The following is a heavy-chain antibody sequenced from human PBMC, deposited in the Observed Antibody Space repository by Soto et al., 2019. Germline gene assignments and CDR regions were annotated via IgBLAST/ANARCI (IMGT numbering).Heavy chain of an antibody. J-gene: IGHJ3*02. CDR1: GYTFTSYG. Sequence: AASVKVSCKASGYTFTSYGISWVRQAPGQGLEWMGWISAYNGNTNYAQKLQGRVTMTTDTSTSTAYMELRSLRSDDTAVYYCARNLRPWYYYDSSGYYRPNAFDIWGQGTMVTVSS. CDR3: ARNLRPWYYYDSSGYYRPNAFDI. CDR2: ISAYNGNT. D-gene: IGHD3-22*01. V-gene: IGHV1-18*04.